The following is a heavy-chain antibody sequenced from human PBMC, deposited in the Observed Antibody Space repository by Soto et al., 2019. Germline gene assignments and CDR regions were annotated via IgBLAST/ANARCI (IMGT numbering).Heavy chain of an antibody. D-gene: IGHD5-12*01. CDR3: TRVLRYSGYAPDY. CDR1: GFTFGDYA. J-gene: IGHJ4*02. Sequence: GGSLRLSCTASGFTFGDYAMSWFRQAPGKGLEWVGFIRSKAYGGTTEYAASVKGRFTISRDDSKSIAYLQMNSLKTEDTAVYYCTRVLRYSGYAPDYWGQGTLVTVSS. CDR2: IRSKAYGGTT. V-gene: IGHV3-49*03.